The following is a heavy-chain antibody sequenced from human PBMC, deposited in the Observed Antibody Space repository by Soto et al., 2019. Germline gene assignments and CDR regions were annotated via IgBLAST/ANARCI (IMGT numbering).Heavy chain of an antibody. V-gene: IGHV3-49*03. D-gene: IGHD3-16*02. CDR3: TKLSPTPQPYFDY. CDR2: IRSEAHGGTT. CDR1: GFIFGDYA. J-gene: IGHJ4*02. Sequence: GGSLRLSCRASGFIFGDYAMNWFRQAPGKGLEWIGLIRSEAHGGTTEYAASVKGRFTISRDDSKSIAYLQMNSLKTEDTSMYYCTKLSPTPQPYFDYCGQGTLVTVSS.